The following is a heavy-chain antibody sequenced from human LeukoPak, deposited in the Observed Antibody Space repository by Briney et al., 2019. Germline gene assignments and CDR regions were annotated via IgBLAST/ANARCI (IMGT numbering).Heavy chain of an antibody. CDR2: IYTSGST. CDR3: ARDIGGSSGWYNYFDY. D-gene: IGHD6-19*01. J-gene: IGHJ4*02. CDR1: GGSISSGSYY. Sequence: SETLSLTCTVPGGSISSGSYYWSWIRQPAGKGLEWIGRIYTSGSTNYNPSLKSRVTISVDTSKNQFSLKLSSVTAADTAVYYCARDIGGSSGWYNYFDYWGQGTLVTVSS. V-gene: IGHV4-61*02.